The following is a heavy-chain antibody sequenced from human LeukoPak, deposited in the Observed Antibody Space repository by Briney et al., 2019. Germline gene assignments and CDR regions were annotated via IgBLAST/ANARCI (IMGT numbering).Heavy chain of an antibody. CDR3: ARDLNWAFDI. V-gene: IGHV3-23*01. CDR1: GFTFSSYA. Sequence: PGGSLRLSCAASGFTFSSYAMSWVRQAPGKGLEWVSTISGSGGTTYYVDSVKGRFTISRDNAKNSLYLQMNSLRDDDTAVYYCARDLNWAFDIWGQGTMVTVSS. J-gene: IGHJ3*02. CDR2: ISGSGGTT.